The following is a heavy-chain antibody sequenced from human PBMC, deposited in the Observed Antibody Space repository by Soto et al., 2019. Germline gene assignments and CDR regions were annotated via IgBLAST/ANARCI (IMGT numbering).Heavy chain of an antibody. CDR1: GYTFSTSG. V-gene: IGHV1-18*01. Sequence: QAQLEQSGAEVKKPGASVKVSCKSSGYTFSTSGISWVRQAPAQGLEWMGWISTYNGDANYAQRFQGRVTMTTDRSTSTTFMELRSLRSDDTAVYYCAREGPRPYYYYGMDVWGQGTTVTVSS. D-gene: IGHD6-6*01. CDR2: ISTYNGDA. CDR3: AREGPRPYYYYGMDV. J-gene: IGHJ6*02.